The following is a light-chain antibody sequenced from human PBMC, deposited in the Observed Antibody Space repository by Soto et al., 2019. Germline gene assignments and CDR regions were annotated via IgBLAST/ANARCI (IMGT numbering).Light chain of an antibody. CDR1: QRVSSSY. V-gene: IGKV3D-20*01. J-gene: IGKJ2*01. Sequence: EIVLTQSPATLSLSPGERATLSCGASQRVSSSYLAWYQQKPGLAPRLLIYDASSRATGIPDRFSGSGSGTDFTLTKRRLEPEDFAVYYCQQYGSSPFTFAQGTKLQLQ. CDR2: DAS. CDR3: QQYGSSPFT.